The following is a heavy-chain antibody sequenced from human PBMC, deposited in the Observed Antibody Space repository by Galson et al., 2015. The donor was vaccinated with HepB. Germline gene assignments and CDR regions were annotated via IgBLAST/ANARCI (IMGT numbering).Heavy chain of an antibody. J-gene: IGHJ6*02. CDR2: ISYDGSNK. CDR1: GFTFSSYG. Sequence: SLRLSCAASGFTFSSYGMHWVRQAPGKGLEWVAVISYDGSNKYYADSVKGRFTISRDNSKNTLYLQMNSLRAEDTAVYYCAKVRALYYDFWSAPLDVWGQGTTVTVSS. V-gene: IGHV3-30*18. D-gene: IGHD3-3*01. CDR3: AKVRALYYDFWSAPLDV.